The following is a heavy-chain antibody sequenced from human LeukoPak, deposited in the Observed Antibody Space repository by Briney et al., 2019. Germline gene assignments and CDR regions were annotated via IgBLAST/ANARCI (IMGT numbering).Heavy chain of an antibody. J-gene: IGHJ4*02. Sequence: GSPRLLFSAPWFTGRRNFMRWVRQAPGEGLGWGLVIYSGGSTYYADSVKGRFTISRDNSKNTLYLQMNSLRAEDTAVYYCARATQLWFGEYSFDYWGQGTLVTVSS. CDR3: ARATQLWFGEYSFDY. CDR1: WFTGRRNF. V-gene: IGHV3-53*01. D-gene: IGHD3-10*01. CDR2: IYSGGST.